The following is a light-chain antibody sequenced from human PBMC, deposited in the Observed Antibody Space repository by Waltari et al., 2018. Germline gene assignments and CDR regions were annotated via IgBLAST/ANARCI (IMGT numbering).Light chain of an antibody. V-gene: IGLV2-23*02. J-gene: IGLJ1*01. CDR2: EVT. Sequence: QSALTQPASVSGSPGQSITISCTGTSSDIGKYNSVSWYQHLPGKVPKVMISEVTKRPSWVSNRFSGSKSGNTASLTISGLQADDEAEYYCCSDAGSGTYVFGTGTKLTV. CDR1: SSDIGKYNS. CDR3: CSDAGSGTYV.